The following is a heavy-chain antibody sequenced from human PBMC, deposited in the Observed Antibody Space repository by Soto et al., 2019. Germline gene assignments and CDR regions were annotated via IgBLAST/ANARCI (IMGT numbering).Heavy chain of an antibody. CDR3: ARYQSNYYYGMDV. V-gene: IGHV4-59*01. CDR2: IYYSGIT. Sequence: QVQLQESGPGLVKPSETLSLTCTVSGGSISSYDWSWIRQPPGKGLEWIGYIYYSGITNYNPSLKSRVTISVDTSKNPISLKLSSVTAAGTAVYYCARYQSNYYYGMDVWGQGTTVTVSS. J-gene: IGHJ6*01. CDR1: GGSISSYD.